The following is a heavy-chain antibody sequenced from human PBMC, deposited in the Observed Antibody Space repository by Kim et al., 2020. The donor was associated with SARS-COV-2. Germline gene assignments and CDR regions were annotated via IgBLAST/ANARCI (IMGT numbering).Heavy chain of an antibody. Sequence: GGSLRLSCAASGFTFSSYAMHWVRQAPGKGLEWVAVISYDGSNKYYADSVKGRFTISRDNSKNTLYLQMNSLRAEDTAVYYCARDLGGSGAIDYWGQGTLVTVSS. CDR1: GFTFSSYA. J-gene: IGHJ4*02. CDR3: ARDLGGSGAIDY. D-gene: IGHD3-10*01. V-gene: IGHV3-30*04. CDR2: ISYDGSNK.